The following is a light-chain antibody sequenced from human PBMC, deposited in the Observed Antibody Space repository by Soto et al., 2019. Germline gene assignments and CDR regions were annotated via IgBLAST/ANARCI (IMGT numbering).Light chain of an antibody. CDR3: QQYNSYWT. Sequence: DIQMTQSPSTLSASVGDRVTITCRASQSISSWLAWYQQKPGKAPKLLIYKASSLESGVPSRFSGSGSGTNFILTIISLKLDDFATYHCQQYNSYWTFGPGTK. J-gene: IGKJ1*01. CDR2: KAS. V-gene: IGKV1-5*03. CDR1: QSISSW.